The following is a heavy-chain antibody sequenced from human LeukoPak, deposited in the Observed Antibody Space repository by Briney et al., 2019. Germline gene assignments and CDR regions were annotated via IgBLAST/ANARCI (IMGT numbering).Heavy chain of an antibody. Sequence: ASVKVSCKASGYTFTSYDINWVRQATGQGLEWMGWMNPNSGNTGYAQKFQGRVTMTRNTSISTAYMELSSLRSEDTAVYYCARDEQWVDAFDIWGQGTMVTVSS. D-gene: IGHD6-19*01. CDR3: ARDEQWVDAFDI. J-gene: IGHJ3*02. CDR1: GYTFTSYD. CDR2: MNPNSGNT. V-gene: IGHV1-8*01.